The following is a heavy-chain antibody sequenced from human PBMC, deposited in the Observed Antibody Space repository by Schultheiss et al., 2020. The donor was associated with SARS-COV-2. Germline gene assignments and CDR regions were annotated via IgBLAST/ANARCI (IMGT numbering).Heavy chain of an antibody. CDR1: GGSFSGYY. J-gene: IGHJ1*01. CDR2: INHSGSA. V-gene: IGHV4-34*01. CDR3: ARSGRYFQH. Sequence: SQTLSLTCAVYGGSFSGYYWGWIRQPPGKGLEWIGEINHSGSANHNPSLKSRVTISVDTSRNQFSLKVNSATAADTAVYYCARSGRYFQHWAQGTLVTVSS. D-gene: IGHD1-1*01.